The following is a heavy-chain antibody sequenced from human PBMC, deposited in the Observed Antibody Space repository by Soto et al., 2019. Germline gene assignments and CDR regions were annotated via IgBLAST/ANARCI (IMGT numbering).Heavy chain of an antibody. Sequence: GGSLRLSCEASGFTFTSYAMHWVRQAPGKGLEWVAVISDDGRNYYYADSVKGRFTISRDNSKNTLFLQMNSLRAEDTAVYYCAKVHWNFLVYYFDYWGQGTLVTVSS. V-gene: IGHV3-30*18. CDR1: GFTFTSYA. CDR3: AKVHWNFLVYYFDY. D-gene: IGHD1-7*01. CDR2: ISDDGRNY. J-gene: IGHJ4*02.